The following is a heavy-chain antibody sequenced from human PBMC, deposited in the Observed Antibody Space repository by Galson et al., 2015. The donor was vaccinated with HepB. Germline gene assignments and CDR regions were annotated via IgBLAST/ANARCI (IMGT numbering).Heavy chain of an antibody. CDR2: ISSSSSRI. CDR3: ARPKWATVIAFDI. D-gene: IGHD4-17*01. V-gene: IGHV3-48*04. J-gene: IGHJ3*02. Sequence: SLRLSCAASGFIFSTYSMNWVRQAPGKGLEWISYISSSSSRIYYADSVKGRFTMSRDNAKNSLYLQMNSLRAEDTAVYYCARPKWATVIAFDIWGQGTMATVSS. CDR1: GFIFSTYS.